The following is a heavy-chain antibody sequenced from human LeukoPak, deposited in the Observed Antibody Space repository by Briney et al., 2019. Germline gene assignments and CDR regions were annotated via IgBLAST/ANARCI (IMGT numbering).Heavy chain of an antibody. CDR3: ARDGSPSRYYYYYMDV. J-gene: IGHJ6*03. CDR1: GFTFSSYE. V-gene: IGHV3-48*03. D-gene: IGHD6-6*01. Sequence: GGSLRLSCAASGFTFSSYEMNWVRQAPGKGLEWVPYISSSGSTIYYADSVKGRFTISRDNAKNSLYLQMNSLRAEDTAVYYCARDGSPSRYYYYYMDVWGKGTTVTVSS. CDR2: ISSSGSTI.